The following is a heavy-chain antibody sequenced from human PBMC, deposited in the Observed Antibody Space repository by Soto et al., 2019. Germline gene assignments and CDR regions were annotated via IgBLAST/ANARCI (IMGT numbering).Heavy chain of an antibody. D-gene: IGHD1-1*01. CDR3: AKRRGQQLENWQFDV. CDR1: GFSFSDRA. J-gene: IGHJ2*01. Sequence: EVQLLESGGGLVQPGGSLRLSCVASGFSFSDRAMAWVRQAPGKGLEWVSDISSDGGGTFYADSVKDRFTISRDNVKKTVHLQMNRLRDEDTATYYCAKRRGQQLENWQFDVWGRGSLVSVAS. V-gene: IGHV3-23*01. CDR2: ISSDGGGT.